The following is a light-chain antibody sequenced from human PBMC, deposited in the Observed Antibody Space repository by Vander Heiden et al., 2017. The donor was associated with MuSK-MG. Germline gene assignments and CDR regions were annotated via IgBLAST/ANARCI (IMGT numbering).Light chain of an antibody. Sequence: DIQMTQSPATLSASVGDRATITCRASQSISSWLSWYQQKPGKAPNLLIYKASSLESGVPSRFSGSGSGAEFILTISSLQPDDFATYYCQQYFTYPETFGQGTKLEIK. V-gene: IGKV1-5*03. CDR3: QQYFTYPET. CDR2: KAS. J-gene: IGKJ1*01. CDR1: QSISSW.